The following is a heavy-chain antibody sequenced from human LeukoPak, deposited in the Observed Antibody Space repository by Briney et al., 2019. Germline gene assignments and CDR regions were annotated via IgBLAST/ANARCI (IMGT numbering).Heavy chain of an antibody. J-gene: IGHJ6*02. Sequence: GGSLRLSCAASGMNFERYAMHWVRQRPGKGLEWVGVISADGKADHADAVKGRFTVSRDNSKDSLSLQMSSLRDEDTALYYCATWASYHDLDVWGQGTTVIVSS. CDR3: ATWASYHDLDV. CDR1: GMNFERYA. V-gene: IGHV3-43*02. D-gene: IGHD1-26*01. CDR2: ISADGKA.